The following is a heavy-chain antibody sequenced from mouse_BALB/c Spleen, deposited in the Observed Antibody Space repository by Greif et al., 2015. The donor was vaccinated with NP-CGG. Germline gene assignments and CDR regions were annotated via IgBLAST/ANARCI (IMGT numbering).Heavy chain of an antibody. CDR2: INPSTGYT. D-gene: IGHD1-1*01. J-gene: IGHJ1*01. V-gene: IGHV1-7*01. CDR3: ARFYGSSYWYFDV. CDR1: GYTFTSYW. Sequence: VKLQESGAELAKPGASVKMSCKASGYTFTSYWMHWVKQRPGQGLEWIGYINPSTGYTEYNQKFKDKATLTADKSSSTAYMQLSSLTSEDSAVYYCARFYGSSYWYFDVWGAGTTVTVSS.